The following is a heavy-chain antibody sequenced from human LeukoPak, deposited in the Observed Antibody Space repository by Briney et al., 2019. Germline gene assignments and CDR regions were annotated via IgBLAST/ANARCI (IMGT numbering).Heavy chain of an antibody. V-gene: IGHV3-7*01. D-gene: IGHD4-11*01. CDR2: IKQGGSEK. Sequence: PGGSLRLSCAASGFTFSSYWMSWVRQAPGKGLEWEANIKQGGSEKYYVDSVNGRFTISRDNAKNSLYLQMNSLRAEDTAVYYCARDFRGTTVAYYWGQGTLVTVSS. CDR3: ARDFRGTTVAYY. J-gene: IGHJ4*02. CDR1: GFTFSSYW.